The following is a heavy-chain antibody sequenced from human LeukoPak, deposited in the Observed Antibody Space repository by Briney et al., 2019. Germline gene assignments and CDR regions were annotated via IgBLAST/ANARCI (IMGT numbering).Heavy chain of an antibody. CDR1: GGSFSGYY. J-gene: IGHJ6*03. Sequence: SETLSLTCAVYGGSFSGYYWSWIRQPPGKGLEWIGEINHSGSTNYNPSLKSRVTISVDTSKNQFSLKLSSVTAADTAVYYCARQGSSGWSYYYYYYMDVWGKGTTVTVSS. CDR3: ARQGSSGWSYYYYYYMDV. CDR2: INHSGST. D-gene: IGHD6-19*01. V-gene: IGHV4-34*01.